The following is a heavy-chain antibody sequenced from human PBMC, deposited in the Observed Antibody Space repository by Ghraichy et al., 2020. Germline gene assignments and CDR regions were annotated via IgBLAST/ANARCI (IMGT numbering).Heavy chain of an antibody. CDR3: AKFGQKGSFRDYYFDY. Sequence: GGSLRLSCAASGFTFSSYAMSWVRQAPGKGLEWVSTISGSGGSTYYADSVKGRFTISRDNSKNTLFLQMDSLRAEDTAVYYCAKFGQKGSFRDYYFDYWGQGTLVTVSS. D-gene: IGHD3/OR15-3a*01. V-gene: IGHV3-23*01. CDR1: GFTFSSYA. CDR2: ISGSGGST. J-gene: IGHJ4*02.